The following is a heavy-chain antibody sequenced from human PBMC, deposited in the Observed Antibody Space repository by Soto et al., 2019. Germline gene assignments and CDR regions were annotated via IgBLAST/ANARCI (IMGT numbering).Heavy chain of an antibody. CDR2: IIPIFGTA. CDR3: ARNRPSGYDPHYGMDV. CDR1: GGTFSSYA. Sequence: QVQLVQSGAEVKKPGSSVKVSCKASGGTFSSYAISWVRQAPGQGLEWMGGIIPIFGTANYAQKFKGRVTITADESTSTAYMELSSMRSEDTAVYYCARNRPSGYDPHYGMDVWGQGNTVTVSS. V-gene: IGHV1-69*01. J-gene: IGHJ6*02. D-gene: IGHD5-12*01.